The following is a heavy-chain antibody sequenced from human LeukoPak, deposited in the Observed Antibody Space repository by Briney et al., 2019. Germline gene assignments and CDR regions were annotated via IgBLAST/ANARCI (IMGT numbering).Heavy chain of an antibody. D-gene: IGHD5-12*01. Sequence: RTGGSLRLSCAASGFTFDDYGMSWVRQAPGKGLDGVAGINWNGGSTGYADSVKGRFTISRDNAKNSLYLQMDSLRFEDAAVYYCAQDLAWIRFDNWGQGTLVTVSS. CDR3: AQDLAWIRFDN. CDR2: INWNGGST. V-gene: IGHV3-20*04. CDR1: GFTFDDYG. J-gene: IGHJ4*02.